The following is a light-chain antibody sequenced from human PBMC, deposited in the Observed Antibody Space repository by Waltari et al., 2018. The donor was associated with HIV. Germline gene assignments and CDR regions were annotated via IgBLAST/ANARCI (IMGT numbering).Light chain of an antibody. J-gene: IGLJ1*01. CDR1: SSNVGSDDL. V-gene: IGLV2-23*02. CDR3: CSCPRSGIRYV. Sequence: QSALTPPASVSGSPGQSITISCTGTSSNVGSDDLVSWYQQHPGEAPKLIIYEVTKRPSGVSNRFSGSKSGNTASLTISGLQAEDEADYYCCSCPRSGIRYVFGTGTKVTVL. CDR2: EVT.